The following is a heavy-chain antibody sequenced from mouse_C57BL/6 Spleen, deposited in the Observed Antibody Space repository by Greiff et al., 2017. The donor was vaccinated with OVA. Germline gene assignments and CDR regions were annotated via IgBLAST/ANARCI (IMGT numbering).Heavy chain of an antibody. CDR2: IYPGSGST. CDR3: ARDDGNYGFDY. D-gene: IGHD2-3*01. J-gene: IGHJ2*01. V-gene: IGHV1-55*01. Sequence: QVQLQQPGAELVKPGASVKMSCKASGYTFTSYWLTWVQQRPGQGLEWIGDIYPGSGSTNYNEKFKSKATLTVDTSSSTAYMQLSSLTSEDSAVYYCARDDGNYGFDYWGQGTTLTVSS. CDR1: GYTFTSYW.